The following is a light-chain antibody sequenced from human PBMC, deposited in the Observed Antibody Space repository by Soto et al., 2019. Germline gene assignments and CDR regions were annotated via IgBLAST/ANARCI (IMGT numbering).Light chain of an antibody. CDR1: QSVSSY. CDR2: DAS. Sequence: TVLTQSPATLSFAPWEIGTLSCRASQSVSSYLAWYQQKPGQAPRLLIYDASNRATGIPARFSGSGSGTDFTLTISSLEPEDFAVYYCQQRSNWPPFFGQGTRLEI. V-gene: IGKV3-11*01. CDR3: QQRSNWPPF. J-gene: IGKJ5*01.